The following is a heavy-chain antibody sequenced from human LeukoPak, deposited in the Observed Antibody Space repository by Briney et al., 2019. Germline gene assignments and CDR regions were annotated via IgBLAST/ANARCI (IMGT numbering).Heavy chain of an antibody. CDR1: GFIVSNYY. V-gene: IGHV3-23*01. CDR3: AKVAGSSPIYYFDY. CDR2: ISGSGGST. Sequence: PGGSLRLSCAASGFIVSNYYMSWVRQAPGKGLEWVSGISGSGGSTYYADSVKGRFTISRDNSKNTLYLQMNSLRAEDTAVYYCAKVAGSSPIYYFDYWGQGTLVTVSS. J-gene: IGHJ4*02. D-gene: IGHD2-15*01.